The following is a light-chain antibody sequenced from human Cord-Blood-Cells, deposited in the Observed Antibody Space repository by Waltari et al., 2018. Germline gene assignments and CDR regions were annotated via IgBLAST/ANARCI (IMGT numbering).Light chain of an antibody. V-gene: IGKV1-5*01. Sequence: DIQMTQSPSTLYSSVGDRVTITCRASKSISRWLAWYQQNPGKAPKPLVYDESSLESGVPSRFSGSGSGTEFTRTISSLQPDDFSTYYCQQYNSYSLYTFGQGTKLEIK. J-gene: IGKJ2*01. CDR3: QQYNSYSLYT. CDR2: DES. CDR1: KSISRW.